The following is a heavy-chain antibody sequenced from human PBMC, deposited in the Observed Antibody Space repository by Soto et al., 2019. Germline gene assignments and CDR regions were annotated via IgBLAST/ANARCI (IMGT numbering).Heavy chain of an antibody. D-gene: IGHD2-2*01. CDR3: ARDGDIVVTALGYGMEV. J-gene: IGHJ6*02. CDR1: GGSISSGDYF. V-gene: IGHV4-30-4*01. Sequence: QVQLQGSGPGLVKPSQTLSLTCTVSGGSISSGDYFWSWIRQPPGKGLEWIGYIHYSGSTYYNPSLKSSVTMSVDTSKNQFSLKLSSVAAADTAVYFCARDGDIVVTALGYGMEVGGQGTTVTVSS. CDR2: IHYSGST.